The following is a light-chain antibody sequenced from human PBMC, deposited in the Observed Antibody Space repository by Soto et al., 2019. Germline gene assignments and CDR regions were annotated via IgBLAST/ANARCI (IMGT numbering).Light chain of an antibody. Sequence: AIQMTQSPPSLSASVGDRVTITCRASQGIGNDLGWYQQRPGKAPKLLIYGASILHSGVSSRFSGSGSGTDFTLTISGLHPDDSANYDCQQDYTYPFTFGRGTKMEIK. J-gene: IGKJ3*01. CDR1: QGIGND. V-gene: IGKV1-6*01. CDR2: GAS. CDR3: QQDYTYPFT.